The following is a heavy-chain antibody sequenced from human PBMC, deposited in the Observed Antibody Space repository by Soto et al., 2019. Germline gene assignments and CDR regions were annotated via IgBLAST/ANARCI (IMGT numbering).Heavy chain of an antibody. J-gene: IGHJ4*02. V-gene: IGHV3-15*01. D-gene: IGHD2-8*01. Sequence: ESGGGLVKPGGSLRLSCAASGFTLDNAWMSWVRQAPGKGLEWVGRIKSKTDGGTADYAAPVKGRFTISRDDSKNTLFLQMNSLKTEDTAVYYCTTDRGHMYDFDYWGQGTLVPVSS. CDR1: GFTLDNAW. CDR2: IKSKTDGGTA. CDR3: TTDRGHMYDFDY.